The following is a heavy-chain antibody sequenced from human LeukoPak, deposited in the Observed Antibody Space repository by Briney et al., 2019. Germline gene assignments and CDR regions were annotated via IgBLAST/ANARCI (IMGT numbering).Heavy chain of an antibody. D-gene: IGHD5-18*01. V-gene: IGHV3-74*01. CDR3: AGGYKSDY. CDR2: INSDASST. Sequence: GGSLRLSCAVSGFTVSRNYMSWVRQAPGKGLVWVSRINSDASSTSYADSVKGRFTVSRDNAKITLYLQMNSLRAEDTAVYYCAGGYKSDYWGQGTLVTVSS. CDR1: GFTVSRNY. J-gene: IGHJ4*02.